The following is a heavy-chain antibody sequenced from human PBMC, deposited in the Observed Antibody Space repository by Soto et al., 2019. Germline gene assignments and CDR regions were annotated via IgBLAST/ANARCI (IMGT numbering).Heavy chain of an antibody. CDR3: AKDLLLPFGYFDY. Sequence: EVQLLESGGGLVQPGGSLRLSCAASGFTFSSYAMSWVRQAPGKGLEWVSAISGSGGSTYYADSVKGRFTISRDNSKNTLYLQMNSLRAEDTAVCYCAKDLLLPFGYFDYWGQGTLVTVSS. J-gene: IGHJ4*02. CDR2: ISGSGGST. CDR1: GFTFSSYA. D-gene: IGHD2-21*01. V-gene: IGHV3-23*01.